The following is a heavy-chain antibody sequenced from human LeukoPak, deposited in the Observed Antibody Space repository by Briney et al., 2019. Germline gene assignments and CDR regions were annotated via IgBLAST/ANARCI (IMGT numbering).Heavy chain of an antibody. D-gene: IGHD6-13*01. J-gene: IGHJ4*02. CDR3: TTLYSSSWFEPYFDY. Sequence: GGSLRLSCAASGFTFSNAWMSWVRQAPRKGLEWVGRIKSKTDGGTTDYAAPVKGRFTISRDDSKNTLYLQMNSLKTEDTAVYYCTTLYSSSWFEPYFDYWGQGTLVTVSS. CDR1: GFTFSNAW. CDR2: IKSKTDGGTT. V-gene: IGHV3-15*01.